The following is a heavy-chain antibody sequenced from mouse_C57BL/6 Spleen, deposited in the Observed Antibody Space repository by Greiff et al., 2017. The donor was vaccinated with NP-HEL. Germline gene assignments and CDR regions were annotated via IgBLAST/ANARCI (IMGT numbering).Heavy chain of an antibody. CDR3: ARKITTVVATNYAMDY. Sequence: QVQLKESGAELARPGASVKLSCKASGYTFTSYGISWVKQRTGQGLEWIGEIYPRSGNTYYNEKFKGKATLTADKSSSTAYMELRSLTSEDSAVYFCARKITTVVATNYAMDYWGQGTSVTVSS. V-gene: IGHV1-81*01. D-gene: IGHD1-1*01. J-gene: IGHJ4*01. CDR2: IYPRSGNT. CDR1: GYTFTSYG.